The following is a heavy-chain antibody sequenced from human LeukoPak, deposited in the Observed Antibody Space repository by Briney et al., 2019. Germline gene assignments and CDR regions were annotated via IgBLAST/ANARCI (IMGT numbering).Heavy chain of an antibody. Sequence: PGGSLRLSCAASGFTFSSPTINWVRQAPGKGLEWVSSISSSSDYINYADSVKGRFTIFRDNAKNSLYLQMNSLRAEDTAVYYCAREDTIGVSGMDVWGQGTTVTVSS. D-gene: IGHD3-10*01. CDR1: GFTFSSPT. V-gene: IGHV3-21*01. CDR3: AREDTIGVSGMDV. CDR2: ISSSSDYI. J-gene: IGHJ6*02.